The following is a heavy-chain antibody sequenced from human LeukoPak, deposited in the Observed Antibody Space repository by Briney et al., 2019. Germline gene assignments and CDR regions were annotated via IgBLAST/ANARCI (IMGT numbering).Heavy chain of an antibody. CDR1: GFTFSRYN. V-gene: IGHV3-21*04. Sequence: GGSLRLSCAASGFTFSRYNMNWVRQAPGQGLEWVACISKSRNYIYYADSVKGRFTISRDDAKSSLYLQMDSLRVEDTALYYCARDDLLHRNWFDPWGQGTLVTVSS. D-gene: IGHD3-22*01. CDR3: ARDDLLHRNWFDP. CDR2: ISKSRNYI. J-gene: IGHJ5*02.